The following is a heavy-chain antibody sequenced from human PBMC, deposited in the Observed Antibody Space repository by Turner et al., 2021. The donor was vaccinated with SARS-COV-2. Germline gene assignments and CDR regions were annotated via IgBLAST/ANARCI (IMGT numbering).Heavy chain of an antibody. Sequence: EVQLVESGGGLIQPGGSLRLTCAASGFTVSSNYMSWVRQAPGKGLEWVSVIYSGGSTYYTDSVKGRFTISRDNSKNTLYLQMNSLRAEDTAVYYCARDYGDYYFDYWGQGTLVTVSS. CDR1: GFTVSSNY. CDR3: ARDYGDYYFDY. J-gene: IGHJ4*02. CDR2: IYSGGST. V-gene: IGHV3-53*01. D-gene: IGHD4-17*01.